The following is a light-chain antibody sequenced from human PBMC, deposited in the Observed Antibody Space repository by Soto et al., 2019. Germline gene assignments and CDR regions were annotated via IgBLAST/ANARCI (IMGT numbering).Light chain of an antibody. CDR2: WAS. V-gene: IGKV4-1*01. CDR3: QQYYSTPPA. CDR1: QSISSY. Sequence: DIQMTQSPSSLSASVGDGVTITCRASQSISSYLAWYQQKPGQPPNLLIYWASSRESGVPDRFSGSGSGTDFTLTISSLQAEDVAVYYCQQYYSTPPAFGQGTKVDIK. J-gene: IGKJ1*01.